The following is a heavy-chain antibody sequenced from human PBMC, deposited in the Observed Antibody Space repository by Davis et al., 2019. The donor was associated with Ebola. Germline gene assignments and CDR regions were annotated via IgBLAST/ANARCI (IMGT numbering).Heavy chain of an antibody. D-gene: IGHD2-21*01. CDR1: GGSISSYY. V-gene: IGHV4-59*01. J-gene: IGHJ5*02. CDR3: ARDLFHRWFDP. CDR2: IYYSGST. Sequence: PGGSLRLSCTVSGGSISSYYWSWIRQPPGKGLEWIGYIYYSGSTNYNPSLKSRVTISVDTSKNQFSLKLSSVTAADTAVYYCARDLFHRWFDPWGQGTLVTVSS.